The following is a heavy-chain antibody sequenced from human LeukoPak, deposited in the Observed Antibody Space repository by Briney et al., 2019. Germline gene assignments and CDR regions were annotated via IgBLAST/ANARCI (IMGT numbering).Heavy chain of an antibody. CDR3: AKSYYYDSRQFFDY. J-gene: IGHJ4*02. CDR2: ISWGGGST. Sequence: GGSLRLFCAASGFTFDDYAMHWVRQAPGKGLEWVSHISWGGGSTYYADPVKGRFTISRDNSKNSLYPQMNSLRTEDTALYYCAKSYYYDSRQFFDYWGQGTLVTVSS. V-gene: IGHV3-43*02. D-gene: IGHD3-22*01. CDR1: GFTFDDYA.